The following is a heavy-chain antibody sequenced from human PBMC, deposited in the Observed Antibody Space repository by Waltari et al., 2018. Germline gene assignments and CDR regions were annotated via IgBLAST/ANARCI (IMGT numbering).Heavy chain of an antibody. D-gene: IGHD1-26*01. CDR1: GYTFTSYA. J-gene: IGHJ6*02. V-gene: IGHV1-8*01. CDR3: ARGSGSYEDYYYGMDV. Sequence: QVQLVQSWAEVQKPGASVKVSCKASGYTFTSYAIHWVRQATGQGLEWMGWMNPNSGKTGYAQKFQGRVTMTRNTSISTAYMELSSLRSEDTAVYYWARGSGSYEDYYYGMDVWGQGTTVTVSS. CDR2: MNPNSGKT.